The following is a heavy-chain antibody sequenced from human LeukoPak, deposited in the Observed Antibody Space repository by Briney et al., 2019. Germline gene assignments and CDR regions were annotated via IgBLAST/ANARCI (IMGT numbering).Heavy chain of an antibody. D-gene: IGHD6-13*01. J-gene: IGHJ4*02. CDR3: ARVGAAAGSLDY. CDR1: GGSVSSGSYY. V-gene: IGHV4-61*01. Sequence: ASETLSLTCTVSGGSVSSGSYYWRWIRQPPGKGLEWIGYIYYSGSTNYNPSLKSRVTISVDTSKNQFSLKLSSVTAADTAVYYCARVGAAAGSLDYWGQGTLVTVSS. CDR2: IYYSGST.